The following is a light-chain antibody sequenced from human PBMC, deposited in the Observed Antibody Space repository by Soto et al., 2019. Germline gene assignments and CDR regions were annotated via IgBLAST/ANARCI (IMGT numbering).Light chain of an antibody. CDR3: QQYNNWPPEYT. Sequence: ETVMTQSPVTLSVSPGDTATLSCRASQRVSSHLAWYQQRPGQAPRLLIKAASTRATGIPVRFSGSGSETEFTLTISSLQSEDFAVYYCQQYNNWPPEYTFGQGTKLEIK. V-gene: IGKV3-15*01. CDR1: QRVSSH. CDR2: AAS. J-gene: IGKJ2*01.